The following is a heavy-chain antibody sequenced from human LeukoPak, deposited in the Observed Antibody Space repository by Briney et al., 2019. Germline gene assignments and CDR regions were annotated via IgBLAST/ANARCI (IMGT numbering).Heavy chain of an antibody. CDR2: IKTKSDGGT. V-gene: IGHV3-15*01. CDR3: TTPTGSTCCDAFNI. Sequence: PGGSLRLSCAASGFTFANAWMTWVRQAPGKGLEWIGRIKTKSDGGTDYAAPVNGRFTIWRDDSKNTVYLQMNSLITEDTGVYYCTTPTGSTCCDAFNIWGHGTTVTVSS. J-gene: IGHJ3*02. D-gene: IGHD2-2*01. CDR1: GFTFANAW.